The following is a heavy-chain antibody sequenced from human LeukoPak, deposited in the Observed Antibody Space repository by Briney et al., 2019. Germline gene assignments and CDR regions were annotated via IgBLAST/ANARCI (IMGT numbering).Heavy chain of an antibody. Sequence: SETLSLTCTVSGGSISSYYWSWIRQPPGKGLEWIGYIYYSGSTNYNPSLKSRVTISADTSKNQFSLKLSSVTAADTAVYYCARGDSGYGFYFDYWGQGTLVTVSS. J-gene: IGHJ4*02. D-gene: IGHD5-12*01. CDR1: GGSISSYY. CDR3: ARGDSGYGFYFDY. V-gene: IGHV4-59*01. CDR2: IYYSGST.